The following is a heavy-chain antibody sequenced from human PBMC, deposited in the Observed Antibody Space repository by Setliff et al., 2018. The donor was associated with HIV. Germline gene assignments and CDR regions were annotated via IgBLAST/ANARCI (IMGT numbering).Heavy chain of an antibody. V-gene: IGHV1-69*05. Sequence: SVKVSCKASGYTFTGYGISWVRQAPGQGLEWMGGIIPIFGTANYAQKFQGRLTMTRNTSTGTVYMELSSLRSEDTAVYYCARIGRTPYYYYYMDVWGKGTTVTV. CDR3: ARIGRTPYYYYYMDV. D-gene: IGHD2-15*01. J-gene: IGHJ6*03. CDR1: GYTFTGYG. CDR2: IIPIFGTA.